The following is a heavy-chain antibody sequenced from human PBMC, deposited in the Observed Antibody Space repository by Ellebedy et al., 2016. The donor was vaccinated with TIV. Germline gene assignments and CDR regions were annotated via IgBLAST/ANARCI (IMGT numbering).Heavy chain of an antibody. D-gene: IGHD2-2*02. CDR3: AKWTVGYCSSASCYTGDY. Sequence: MPSETLSLTCAVYGGSFNNYYWSWISQLPGKGLEWIGEFNLGGTTNYNPSLKSRVTISVDTSKNQFSLKLNSVTAADTAVYYCAKWTVGYCSSASCYTGDYWGQGTLVTVSP. J-gene: IGHJ4*02. CDR2: FNLGGTT. V-gene: IGHV4-34*01. CDR1: GGSFNNYY.